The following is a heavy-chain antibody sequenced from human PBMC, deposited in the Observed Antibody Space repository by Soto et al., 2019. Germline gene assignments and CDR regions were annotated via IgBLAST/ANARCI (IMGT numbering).Heavy chain of an antibody. CDR2: ISYDGSNK. Sequence: PGGSLRLSCAASGFTFSSYAMHWVRQAPGKGLEWVAVISYDGSNKYYADSVKGRFTISRDNSKNTPYLQMNSLRAEDTAVYYCASLDAFDIWGQGTMVTVSS. CDR3: ASLDAFDI. CDR1: GFTFSSYA. J-gene: IGHJ3*02. V-gene: IGHV3-30-3*01.